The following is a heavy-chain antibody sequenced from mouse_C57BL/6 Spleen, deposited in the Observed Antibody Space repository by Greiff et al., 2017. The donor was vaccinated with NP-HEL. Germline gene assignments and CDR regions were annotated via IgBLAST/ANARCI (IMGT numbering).Heavy chain of an antibody. V-gene: IGHV5-6*02. Sequence: VMLVESGGDLVKPGGSLKLSCAASGFTFSSYGMSWVRQTPDKRLEWVATISSGGSYTYYPDSVKGRFTISRDNAKNTLYLQMSSLKSEDTAMYYCAREFDYWGQGTTLTVSS. CDR3: AREFDY. CDR2: ISSGGSYT. CDR1: GFTFSSYG. J-gene: IGHJ2*01.